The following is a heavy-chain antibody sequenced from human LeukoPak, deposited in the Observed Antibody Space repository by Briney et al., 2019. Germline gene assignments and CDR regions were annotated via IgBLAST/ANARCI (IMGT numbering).Heavy chain of an antibody. CDR2: IYYSGGT. V-gene: IGHV4-59*08. CDR3: ARRRGYSYDY. D-gene: IGHD5-18*01. Sequence: PSETLSLTCTVSGGSISSYYWSWIRQPPGKGLEWIGYIYYSGGTNYNPSLKSRVTISVDTSKNQFSLKLSSVTAADTAVYYCARRRGYSYDYWGQGTLVTVSS. CDR1: GGSISSYY. J-gene: IGHJ4*02.